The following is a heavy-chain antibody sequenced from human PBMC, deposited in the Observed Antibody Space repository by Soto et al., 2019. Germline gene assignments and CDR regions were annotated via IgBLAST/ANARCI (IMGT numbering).Heavy chain of an antibody. V-gene: IGHV1-69*06. CDR3: ARXPVVPAAVRYYYYGMDV. Sequence: GASVKVSCKASGGTFSSYAISWVRQAPGQGLEWMGGIIPIFGTANYAQKFQGRVTITADKSTSTAYMELSSLRSEDTAVYYCARXPVVPAAVRYYYYGMDVWGQGTTVTVSS. J-gene: IGHJ6*02. CDR1: GGTFSSYA. CDR2: IIPIFGTA. D-gene: IGHD2-2*01.